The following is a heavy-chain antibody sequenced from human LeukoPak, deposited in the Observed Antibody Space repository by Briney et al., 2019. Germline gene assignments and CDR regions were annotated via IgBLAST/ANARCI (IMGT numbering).Heavy chain of an antibody. CDR1: GFTFSSYA. CDR3: ARFGAPFDY. J-gene: IGHJ4*02. V-gene: IGHV3-23*01. D-gene: IGHD3-10*01. Sequence: GGSLRLSCAASGFTFSSYAMSWVRQAPGKGLEWVSLISTSGGSTYYADSVKGRFTISRDNSKNTLYLQMNSLRAEDTAVYYCARFGAPFDYRGQGTLVTVSS. CDR2: ISTSGGST.